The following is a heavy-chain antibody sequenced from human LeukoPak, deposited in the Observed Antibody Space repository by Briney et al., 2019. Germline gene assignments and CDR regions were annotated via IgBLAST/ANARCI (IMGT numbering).Heavy chain of an antibody. CDR2: IYYSGST. D-gene: IGHD1-26*01. J-gene: IGHJ3*02. CDR1: GGSISSYY. CDR3: ARALSGRGHAFDI. Sequence: SSETLSLTCTVSGGSISSYYWSWIRQPPGKGLEWIEYIYYSGSTNYNPSLKSRVTISVDTSKNQFSLKLSSVTAADTAVYYCARALSGRGHAFDIWGQGTMVTVSS. V-gene: IGHV4-59*12.